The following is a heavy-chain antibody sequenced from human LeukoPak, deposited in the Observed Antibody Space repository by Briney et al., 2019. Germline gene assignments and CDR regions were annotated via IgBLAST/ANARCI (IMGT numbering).Heavy chain of an antibody. CDR3: AREIYYAGFNY. D-gene: IGHD3-10*01. CDR1: GFTFSSYA. CDR2: ISSNGGST. V-gene: IGHV3-64*02. J-gene: IGHJ4*02. Sequence: PGGSLRLSCAASGFTFSSYAMHWVRQAPGKGLEYVSAISSNGGSTYYADSVKGRFTISRDNAKNSLYLQMNSLRAEDTSVYYCAREIYYAGFNYWGQGTLVTVSS.